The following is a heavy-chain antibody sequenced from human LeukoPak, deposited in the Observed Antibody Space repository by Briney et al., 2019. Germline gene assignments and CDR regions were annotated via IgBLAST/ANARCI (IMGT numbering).Heavy chain of an antibody. CDR1: GFTFSDYS. CDR2: IHNSGTT. D-gene: IGHD3-10*01. Sequence: GSLRLSCAASGFTFSDYSMNWVRQAPGKGLEWIGEIHNSGTTNYNPSLNSRVTISEDTSKNQFYLNLSSVTAADTAVYYCARRYYYNLGSFPFDFWGQGTLVTVST. J-gene: IGHJ4*02. V-gene: IGHV4-34*01. CDR3: ARRYYYNLGSFPFDF.